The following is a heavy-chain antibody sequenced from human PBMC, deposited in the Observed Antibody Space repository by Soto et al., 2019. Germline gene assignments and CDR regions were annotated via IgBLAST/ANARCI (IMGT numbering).Heavy chain of an antibody. CDR2: IDPSDSQT. CDR3: ARQIYDSDTGPNFQYYFDS. Sequence: GESLKISRKGSGYSFAGYWITWVRQKPVKGLEWMGGIDPSDSQTYYSPSFRGHVTISATKSITTVFLQWSSLRASDTAMYYCARQIYDSDTGPNFQYYFDSWGQGTPVTVSS. CDR1: GYSFAGYW. D-gene: IGHD3-22*01. J-gene: IGHJ4*02. V-gene: IGHV5-10-1*01.